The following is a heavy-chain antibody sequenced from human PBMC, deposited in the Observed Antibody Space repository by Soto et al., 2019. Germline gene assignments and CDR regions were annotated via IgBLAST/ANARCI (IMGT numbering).Heavy chain of an antibody. CDR3: ARGDGAVAVKTLDP. CDR1: GDTFSNYG. Sequence: GASVKVSCKASGDTFSNYGITWVRQAPGQGLEWMGGIIPIFRTPNYAQKFQGRVTITADASTSTGYMELSSLRSDDTAVYYCARGDGAVAVKTLDPWGQGTLVTVSS. CDR2: IIPIFRTP. V-gene: IGHV1-69*13. J-gene: IGHJ5*02. D-gene: IGHD6-19*01.